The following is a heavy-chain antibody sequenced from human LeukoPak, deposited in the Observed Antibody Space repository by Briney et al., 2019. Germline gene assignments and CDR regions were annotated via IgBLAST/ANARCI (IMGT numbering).Heavy chain of an antibody. J-gene: IGHJ4*02. Sequence: SETLSLTCAVYGGSFSGYYWSWIRQPPGKGLEWIGEINHSGSTNYNPSLKSRVTISVDKSKNQFSLKLSSVTAADTAVYYCARVTGYMIEDYFDYWGQGTLVTVSS. CDR2: INHSGST. D-gene: IGHD3-22*01. CDR1: GGSFSGYY. V-gene: IGHV4-34*01. CDR3: ARVTGYMIEDYFDY.